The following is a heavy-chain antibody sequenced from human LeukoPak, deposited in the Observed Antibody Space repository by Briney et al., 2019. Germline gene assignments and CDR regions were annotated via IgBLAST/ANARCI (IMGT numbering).Heavy chain of an antibody. Sequence: SETLSLTCTVSSGSISSTSYYWGWIRQPPGMGLEWIGSMHYSGSTYYNPSLKSRVTISVDTSKSQFSLKLSSVTAADTAVYYCAREMRSPRGGFDYWDQGTLVTVSS. D-gene: IGHD3-10*01. CDR3: AREMRSPRGGFDY. J-gene: IGHJ4*02. V-gene: IGHV4-39*07. CDR1: SGSISSTSYY. CDR2: MHYSGST.